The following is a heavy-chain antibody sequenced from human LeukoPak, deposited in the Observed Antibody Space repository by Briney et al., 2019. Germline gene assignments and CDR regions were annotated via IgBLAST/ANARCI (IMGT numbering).Heavy chain of an antibody. Sequence: GGSLRLSCAASGLTFSIYWMSWVRQAPGKGLEWVANIKQDGSEKYYVDSVKGRFTISRDNAKNSLYLQMNSLRAEDTAVYYCARDEPYIGFDYWGQGTLVTVSS. CDR3: ARDEPYIGFDY. CDR1: GLTFSIYW. CDR2: IKQDGSEK. J-gene: IGHJ4*02. D-gene: IGHD1-14*01. V-gene: IGHV3-7*01.